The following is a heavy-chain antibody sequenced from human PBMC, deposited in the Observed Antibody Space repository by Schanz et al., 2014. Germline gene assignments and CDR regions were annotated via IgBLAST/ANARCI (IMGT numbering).Heavy chain of an antibody. D-gene: IGHD6-19*01. CDR3: ARDLISSGWYG. CDR2: ISSGGRNI. CDR1: GFIVSSTY. J-gene: IGHJ4*02. V-gene: IGHV3-21*04. Sequence: EVQLVESGGDLVQPGGSQRLSCAASGFIVSSTYMTWVRQAPGKGLEWVSSISSGGRNISYADSLKGRFTISRDNARNSLYLQMNSLRVEDTAVYYCARDLISSGWYGWGQGTLVTVSS.